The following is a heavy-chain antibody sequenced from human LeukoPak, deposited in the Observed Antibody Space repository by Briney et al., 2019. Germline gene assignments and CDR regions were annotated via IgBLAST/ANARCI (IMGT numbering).Heavy chain of an antibody. CDR2: IIPIFGTA. CDR1: GYTFTSYY. D-gene: IGHD3-22*01. V-gene: IGHV1-69*13. J-gene: IGHJ4*02. Sequence: SVKVSCKASGYTFTSYYMHWVRQAPGQGLEWMGGIIPIFGTANYAQKFQGRVTITADESTSTAYMELSSLRSEDTAVYYCARALTFYDSSGYVPKSFDYWGQGTLVTVSS. CDR3: ARALTFYDSSGYVPKSFDY.